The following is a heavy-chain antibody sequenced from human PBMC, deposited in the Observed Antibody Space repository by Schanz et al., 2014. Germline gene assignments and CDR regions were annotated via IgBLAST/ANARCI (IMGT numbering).Heavy chain of an antibody. CDR2: ISGSGGST. Sequence: EVQLVESGGGLVQPGGSLRLSCAASGYTFSSNAMSWVRQAPGKGLEWVATISGSGGSTYYADSVKGRFTISRDNSKNTLSLPANSMRADDTAVYYCAKPLYQYKYYGMDVWGQGTAVTVSS. CDR1: GYTFSSNA. J-gene: IGHJ6*02. CDR3: AKPLYQYKYYGMDV. V-gene: IGHV3-23*04. D-gene: IGHD2-2*02.